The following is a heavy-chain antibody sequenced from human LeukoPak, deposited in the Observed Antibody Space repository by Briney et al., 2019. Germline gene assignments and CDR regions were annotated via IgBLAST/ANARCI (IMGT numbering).Heavy chain of an antibody. D-gene: IGHD3-22*01. J-gene: IGHJ5*02. V-gene: IGHV3-30*04. CDR2: ISYDGSNK. CDR3: AREGAHYYDSSGYWNWFDP. Sequence: GGSLRLSCAASGFTFSSYAMHWVRQAPGKGLEWVAVISYDGSNKYYADSVKGRFTISRDNSKNTLYLQMNSLRAEDTAGYYCAREGAHYYDSSGYWNWFDPWGQGTLVTVSS. CDR1: GFTFSSYA.